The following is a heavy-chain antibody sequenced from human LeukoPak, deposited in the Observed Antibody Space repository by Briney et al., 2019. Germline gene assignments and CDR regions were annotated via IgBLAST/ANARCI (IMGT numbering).Heavy chain of an antibody. V-gene: IGHV3-74*01. D-gene: IGHD3-10*01. CDR2: VKSDGSDT. J-gene: IGHJ4*02. CDR1: GSTFSRYW. Sequence: GGSLRLSCAASGSTFSRYWMHWVRQAPGKGLVWASRVKSDGSDTIYADSVKGRFTISRDNAKNTLYLQMDSLRAEDTAVYYCTTGIGNYYYYWGQGTLVTIAS. CDR3: TTGIGNYYYY.